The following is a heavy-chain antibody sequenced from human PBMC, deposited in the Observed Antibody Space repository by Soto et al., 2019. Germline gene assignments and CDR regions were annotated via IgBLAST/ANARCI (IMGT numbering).Heavy chain of an antibody. CDR2: ISYDGSNK. CDR3: AKDWLVADGDV. V-gene: IGHV3-30*18. J-gene: IGHJ6*02. Sequence: QVQLVESGGGVVQPGRSLRLSCAASGFTFSSYGMHWVRQAPGKGLEWVAVISYDGSNKYYADSVKGRFTISRDNSKNTLSLQMNSLRAEDTAVYYCAKDWLVADGDVWGQGTTVTVSS. CDR1: GFTFSSYG. D-gene: IGHD5-12*01.